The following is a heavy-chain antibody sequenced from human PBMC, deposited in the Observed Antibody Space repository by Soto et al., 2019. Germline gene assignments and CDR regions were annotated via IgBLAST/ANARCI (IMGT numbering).Heavy chain of an antibody. Sequence: ASVKXSCKDSGYTFNSYGICWVRQAHGQGLEWMGWISAYNGNTNYAQKLQGRVTMTTDTSTSTAYMELRSLRSDDTAVYYCARRPNWNHRHYGSGGSCPYYFDYWGQGTLVTVSS. CDR1: GYTFNSYG. CDR2: ISAYNGNT. D-gene: IGHD2-15*01. CDR3: ARRPNWNHRHYGSGGSCPYYFDY. V-gene: IGHV1-18*01. J-gene: IGHJ4*02.